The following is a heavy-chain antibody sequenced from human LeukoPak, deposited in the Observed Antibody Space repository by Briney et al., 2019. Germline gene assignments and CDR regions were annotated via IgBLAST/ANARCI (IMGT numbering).Heavy chain of an antibody. Sequence: GGSLRLSCAASGFTFSNAWMSWVRQAPGKGLEWVGRIKSKTDGGTTDYAAPVKGRFTISRDDSKNTPYLQMNSLKTEDTAVYYCTQGTEYYYGSGSHYWGQGTLVTVSS. V-gene: IGHV3-15*01. J-gene: IGHJ4*02. CDR2: IKSKTDGGTT. CDR3: TQGTEYYYGSGSHY. CDR1: GFTFSNAW. D-gene: IGHD3-10*01.